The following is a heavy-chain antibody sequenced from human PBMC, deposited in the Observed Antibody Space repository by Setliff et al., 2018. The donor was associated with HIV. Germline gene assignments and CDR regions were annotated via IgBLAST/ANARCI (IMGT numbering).Heavy chain of an antibody. Sequence: PGGSLRLSCAASGFTFTNAWMSWVRQAPGKGLEWVGRIKSKTDGGTTDYAAPVKGRFTFARDDSKNTLYLQMNSLRAEDTAVYYCAKYSPSGNNFDYWGQGTLVTVSS. CDR1: GFTFTNAW. CDR2: IKSKTDGGTT. J-gene: IGHJ4*02. V-gene: IGHV3-15*01. CDR3: AKYSPSGNNFDY. D-gene: IGHD2-15*01.